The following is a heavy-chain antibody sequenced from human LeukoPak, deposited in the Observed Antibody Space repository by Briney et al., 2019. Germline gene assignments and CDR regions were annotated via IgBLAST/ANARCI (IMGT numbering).Heavy chain of an antibody. CDR1: GGSISSSNW. CDR2: IYHSGST. D-gene: IGHD6-19*01. V-gene: IGHV4-4*02. CDR3: ASKGGSGWYYFDY. Sequence: SESLSLTCAVSGGSISSSNWWSWVRQPPGKGLEWIGEIYHSGSTNYNPSLKSRVTISVDKSKNQFSLKLSSVTAADTAVYYCASKGGSGWYYFDYWGQGTLVTVSS. J-gene: IGHJ4*02.